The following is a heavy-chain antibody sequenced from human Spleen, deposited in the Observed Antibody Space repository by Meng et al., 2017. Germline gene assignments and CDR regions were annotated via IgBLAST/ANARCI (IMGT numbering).Heavy chain of an antibody. CDR2: INPKSGDT. V-gene: IGHV1-2*06. Sequence: QVQLVKSGAEGKKPGASVKVSCKHSGYNFPDYYIHWVRRAPGQGLEWMGRINPKSGDTHYAQKFQARVTMTGDTSISTAYMELSGLRSDDTAMYYCARDEDISAAGKLFGDYWGQGTLVTVSS. CDR1: GYNFPDYY. J-gene: IGHJ4*02. CDR3: ARDEDISAAGKLFGDY. D-gene: IGHD6-25*01.